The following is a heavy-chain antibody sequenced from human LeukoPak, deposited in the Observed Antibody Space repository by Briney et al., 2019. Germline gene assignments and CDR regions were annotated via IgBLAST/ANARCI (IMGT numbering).Heavy chain of an antibody. Sequence: SETLSLTCTVSGGSISSGDYYWSWIRQPPGKGLEWIGYIYYSGSTYYNPSLKSRVTISVDTSKNQFSLKLSSVTAADTAVYYCARASRTGLGIGSFDYWGQGTLVTVSS. J-gene: IGHJ4*02. D-gene: IGHD7-27*01. CDR1: GGSISSGDYY. V-gene: IGHV4-30-4*01. CDR3: ARASRTGLGIGSFDY. CDR2: IYYSGST.